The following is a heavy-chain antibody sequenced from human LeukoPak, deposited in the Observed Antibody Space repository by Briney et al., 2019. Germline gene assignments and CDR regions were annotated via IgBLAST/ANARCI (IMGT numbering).Heavy chain of an antibody. CDR2: IYYSGST. CDR1: GGSISSGGYS. D-gene: IGHD6-13*01. Sequence: SETLSLTCAVSGGSISSGGYSWSWIRQPPGKGLEWIGYIYYSGSTYYNPSLKSRVTISVDTSENQFSLKLSSVTAADTAVYYCASSSSSWTLYYYYYMDVWGKGTTVTVSS. V-gene: IGHV4-30-4*07. J-gene: IGHJ6*03. CDR3: ASSSSSWTLYYYYYMDV.